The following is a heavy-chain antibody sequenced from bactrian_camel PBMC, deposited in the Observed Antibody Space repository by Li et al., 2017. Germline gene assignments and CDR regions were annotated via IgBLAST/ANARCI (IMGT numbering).Heavy chain of an antibody. CDR1: GADYSDYC. V-gene: IGHV3S53*01. CDR2: IDRSRTA. Sequence: HVQLVESGGGSVQAGGSLTLSCTASGADYSDYCMAWFRQAPGKEREGVALIDRSRTASYADSVAGRFTISRDNAKNIIYLQMSSLTPDDTAMYYCAAGTRIIVGDYCDGITDWGQGTQVTVS. CDR3: AAGTRIIVGDYCDGITD. D-gene: IGHD3*01. J-gene: IGHJ4*01.